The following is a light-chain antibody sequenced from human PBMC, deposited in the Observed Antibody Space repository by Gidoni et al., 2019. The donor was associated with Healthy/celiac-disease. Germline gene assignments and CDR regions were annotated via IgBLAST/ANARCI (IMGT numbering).Light chain of an antibody. CDR2: GNH. CDR3: QSFDSGLSGPVV. V-gene: IGLV1-40*01. CDR1: SSNIGAGYD. J-gene: IGLJ2*01. Sequence: QSVLTQPPSVSGAPGQRVTISCTGASSNIGAGYDVHWYQQLPGSAPKLLIFGNHNRPSGVPDRFSSSKSGASASLAITGLQAEDEADYYCQSFDSGLSGPVVFGGGTKLTVL.